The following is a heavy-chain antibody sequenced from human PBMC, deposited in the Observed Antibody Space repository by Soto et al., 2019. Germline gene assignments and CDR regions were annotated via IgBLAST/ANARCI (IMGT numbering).Heavy chain of an antibody. CDR3: ATRNDGSGSLDY. Sequence: XTLSLPCAVSGASISSNNWWIWVPQTPGKGLEWIGGIYHSGRANYNPSLKSRVTISVDKSKNQFSLKVSSVTAADTAVYYCATRNDGSGSLDYWGQGALGTVSS. CDR2: IYHSGRA. V-gene: IGHV4-4*02. CDR1: GASISSNNW. J-gene: IGHJ4*01. D-gene: IGHD3-10*01.